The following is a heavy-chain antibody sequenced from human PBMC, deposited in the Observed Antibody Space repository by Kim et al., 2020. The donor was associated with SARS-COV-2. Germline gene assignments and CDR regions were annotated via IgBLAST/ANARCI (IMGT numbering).Heavy chain of an antibody. CDR1: GGSISSSSYY. D-gene: IGHD3-10*01. Sequence: SETLSLTCTVSGGSISSSSYYWGWIRQPPGKGLEWIGSIYYSGSTYYNPSLKSRVTISVDTSKNQFSLKLSSVTAADTAVYYCARGRSSGSYPGGRWFDPWGQGTLVTVSS. CDR3: ARGRSSGSYPGGRWFDP. J-gene: IGHJ5*02. V-gene: IGHV4-39*07. CDR2: IYYSGST.